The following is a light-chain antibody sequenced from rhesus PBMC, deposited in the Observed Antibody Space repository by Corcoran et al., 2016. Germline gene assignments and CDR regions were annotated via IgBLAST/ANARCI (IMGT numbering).Light chain of an antibody. Sequence: DIQMTQSPSSLSASVGDRVSITCKASQDISNWLAWYQQKPGTAPKLLIFAASRLLSGVPSRFSGSGSGTDFTLTISNLQPEDFATYFCQHHNTYPWTFGQGTKVEIE. J-gene: IGKJ1*01. CDR1: QDISNW. CDR3: QHHNTYPWT. CDR2: AAS. V-gene: IGKV1-33*02.